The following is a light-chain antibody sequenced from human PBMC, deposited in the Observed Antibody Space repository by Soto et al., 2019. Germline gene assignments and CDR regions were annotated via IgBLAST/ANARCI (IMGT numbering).Light chain of an antibody. Sequence: DIQMTQSPSSLSASVGDRFAITCRASQSISTYLNWYQHKSGKAPTLLIYGASSLQSRVPSRFSGSGSGTDFTLTINSLQPEDFATYYCQQSHSSPHTFGQGTKMEIK. V-gene: IGKV1-39*01. CDR1: QSISTY. J-gene: IGKJ2*01. CDR2: GAS. CDR3: QQSHSSPHT.